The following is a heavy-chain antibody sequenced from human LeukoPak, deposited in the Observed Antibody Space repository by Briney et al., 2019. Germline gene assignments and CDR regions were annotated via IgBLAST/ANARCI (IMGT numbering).Heavy chain of an antibody. V-gene: IGHV3-23*01. CDR1: GFTFSSYA. Sequence: GGSLRLSCTASGFTFSSYAVDWVRQAPGKGQEWVSAISGSGGSTYYADPVKGRFTISRDNSKNTLYLQMNTLRAEDTAIYYCARFYGHWLLPYYLNHWGQGTLVTVSS. D-gene: IGHD3-9*01. CDR2: ISGSGGST. CDR3: ARFYGHWLLPYYLNH. J-gene: IGHJ5*02.